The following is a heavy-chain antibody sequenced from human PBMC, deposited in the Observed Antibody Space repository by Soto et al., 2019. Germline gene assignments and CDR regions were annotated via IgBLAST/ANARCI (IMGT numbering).Heavy chain of an antibody. J-gene: IGHJ5*02. CDR3: AMLGYCSGGSCYLPIQST. CDR1: GFTFSSYW. V-gene: IGHV3-7*05. CDR2: IKQDGSEK. D-gene: IGHD2-15*01. Sequence: GGSLRLSCAASGFTFSSYWMSWVRQAPGKGLEWVANIKQDGSEKYYVDSVKGRFTISRDNAKNSLYLQMNSLRAEDTAVYYCAMLGYCSGGSCYLPIQSTWGQGTLVTVSS.